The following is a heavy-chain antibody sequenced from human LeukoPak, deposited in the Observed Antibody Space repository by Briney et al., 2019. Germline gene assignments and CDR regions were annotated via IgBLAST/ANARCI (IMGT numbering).Heavy chain of an antibody. CDR3: ASNYDTLTGYFRGAFDI. J-gene: IGHJ3*02. Sequence: ASVKVSCKASGYTFTGYYMHWLRQAPGQGLEWMGRINPNSGGTNYAQKFQGRVTMTRDTSISTAYMELSRLRSDDTAVYYCASNYDTLTGYFRGAFDIRGQGTMVTVSS. V-gene: IGHV1-2*06. CDR2: INPNSGGT. CDR1: GYTFTGYY. D-gene: IGHD3-9*01.